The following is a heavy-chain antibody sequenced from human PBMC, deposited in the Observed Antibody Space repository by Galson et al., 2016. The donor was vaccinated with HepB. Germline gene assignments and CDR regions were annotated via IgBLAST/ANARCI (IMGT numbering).Heavy chain of an antibody. J-gene: IGHJ6*04. Sequence: SLRLSCSASGFTFSRHWKSWVRQAPGGAVEWVANIKQDGSDNHYEASVKGRFTVSRDNARKSMSLKLESLRDADTAFYYCARRLSVLVIAARGGGYGMDVWGKGTTVTVSS. CDR3: ARRLSVLVIAARGGGYGMDV. V-gene: IGHV3-7*01. CDR2: IKQDGSDN. D-gene: IGHD2-15*01. CDR1: GFTFSRHW.